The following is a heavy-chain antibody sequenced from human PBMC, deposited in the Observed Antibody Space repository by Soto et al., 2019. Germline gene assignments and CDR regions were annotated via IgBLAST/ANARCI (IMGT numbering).Heavy chain of an antibody. CDR2: ISYDGSNK. D-gene: IGHD4-17*01. CDR3: AKDLTTVTTLDY. J-gene: IGHJ4*02. CDR1: GFTFSSYG. V-gene: IGHV3-30*18. Sequence: PGGSLRLSCAASGFTFSSYGMHWVRQAPGKGLEWVAVISYDGSNKYYADSVKGRFTISRDNSKNTLYLQMNSLRAEDTAVYYCAKDLTTVTTLDYWGQGTLATVSS.